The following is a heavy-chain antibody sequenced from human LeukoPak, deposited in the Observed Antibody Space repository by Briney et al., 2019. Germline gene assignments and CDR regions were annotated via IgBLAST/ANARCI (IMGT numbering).Heavy chain of an antibody. CDR1: GYTFTGYY. J-gene: IGHJ4*02. D-gene: IGHD6-13*01. CDR2: INPNSGGT. Sequence: ASLKVSCKASGYTFTGYYLHWVRQAPGQGLEWMGWINPNSGGTNYAQKFQGRVTMTRDTSISTAYMELSRLRSDDTAVYYCARDPRPQQHPFDYWGQGTLATVSS. CDR3: ARDPRPQQHPFDY. V-gene: IGHV1-2*02.